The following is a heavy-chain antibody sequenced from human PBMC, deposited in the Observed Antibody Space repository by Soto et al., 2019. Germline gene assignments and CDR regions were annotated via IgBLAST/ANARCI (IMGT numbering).Heavy chain of an antibody. Sequence: GGSLRLSCAASGLTFSSYGMHWVRQAPGKGLEWVAVIWYDGSNKYYADSVKGRFTISRDNSKNTLYLQMNSLRAEDTAVYYCARGLNFEGRYYYYGMDVWGQGATVTVSS. J-gene: IGHJ6*02. CDR3: ARGLNFEGRYYYYGMDV. D-gene: IGHD2-8*01. CDR1: GLTFSSYG. V-gene: IGHV3-33*01. CDR2: IWYDGSNK.